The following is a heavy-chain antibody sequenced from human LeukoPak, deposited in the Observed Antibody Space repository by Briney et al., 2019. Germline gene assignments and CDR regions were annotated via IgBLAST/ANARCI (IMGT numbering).Heavy chain of an antibody. J-gene: IGHJ4*02. CDR3: ARAGYSSSWSFDY. Sequence: SVKVPCKASGGTFSSYAISWVRQAPGQGLEWMGRIIPILGIANYAQKFQGRVTITADKSTSTAYMELSSLRSEDTAVYYCARAGYSSSWSFDYWGQGTLVTVSS. D-gene: IGHD6-13*01. CDR1: GGTFSSYA. V-gene: IGHV1-69*04. CDR2: IIPILGIA.